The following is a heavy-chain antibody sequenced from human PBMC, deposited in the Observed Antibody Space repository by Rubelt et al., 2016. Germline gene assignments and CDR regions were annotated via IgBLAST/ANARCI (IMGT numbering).Heavy chain of an antibody. V-gene: IGHV1-8*01. J-gene: IGHJ4*02. D-gene: IGHD3-10*01. CDR3: ARGVI. Sequence: QVHLVQSGAEVKKPGASVKVSCKASGYSFSTSDINWVRQGTGQGLEWMGWMNPNTGNTGYAQKFQGRVTMTSNISISTAYLYLGSLRSEDTAVYYCARGVIWGQGTLVAVSS. CDR1: GYSFSTSD. CDR2: MNPNTGNT.